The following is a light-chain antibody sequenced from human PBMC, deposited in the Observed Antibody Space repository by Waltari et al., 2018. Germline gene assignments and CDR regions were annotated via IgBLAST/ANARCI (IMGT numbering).Light chain of an antibody. CDR1: SSDVGRYNL. J-gene: IGLJ1*01. Sequence: QSALTQPASVSGSPGQSITIYCTGTSSDVGRYNLGSWYQQHPGKAPKLMIYEGSKRPSGVSNRFSGSKSGNTASLTISGLQAEDEADYYCCSYAGSRVFGTGTKVTVL. CDR2: EGS. CDR3: CSYAGSRV. V-gene: IGLV2-23*01.